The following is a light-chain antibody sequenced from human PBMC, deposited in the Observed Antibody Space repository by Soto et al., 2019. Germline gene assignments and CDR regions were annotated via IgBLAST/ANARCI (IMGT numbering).Light chain of an antibody. Sequence: DIQMTQSPSSVSASVGDTVAITCRASQGVSSRLAWYQQKPGTAPKVLISVASSLQSGVPSRFSGSGSGTDFTLTISSLHPEDFATYYCQQTNSFPLTFGGGTKVEIK. J-gene: IGKJ4*02. CDR3: QQTNSFPLT. CDR2: VAS. CDR1: QGVSSR. V-gene: IGKV1-12*01.